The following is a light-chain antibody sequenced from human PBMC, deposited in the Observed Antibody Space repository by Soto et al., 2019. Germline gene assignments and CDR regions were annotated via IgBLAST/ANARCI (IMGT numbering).Light chain of an antibody. CDR1: SSDVGGYDY. Sequence: LTQPASVSGSPGQSITISCSGTSSDVGGYDYVSWYQLHPGKARKLMVFEVNNRPSGVSYRFSGSKSGNTASLTISGLQAEDEADYFCSSYSISTAYLFGTGTKVTVL. J-gene: IGLJ1*01. CDR3: SSYSISTAYL. V-gene: IGLV2-14*01. CDR2: EVN.